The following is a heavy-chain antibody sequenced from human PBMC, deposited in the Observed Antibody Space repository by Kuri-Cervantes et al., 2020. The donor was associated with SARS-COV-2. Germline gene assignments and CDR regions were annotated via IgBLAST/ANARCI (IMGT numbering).Heavy chain of an antibody. J-gene: IGHJ5*02. CDR1: GGSISSSSYY. Sequence: GSLRLSCTVSGGSISSSSYYWGWIRQPPGKGLEWIGSIYYSGSTYYNPSLKSRVTISVDTSKNQFSLKLSSVTAADTAVYYCARDIVAVPAPPLGWFDPWGQGTLVTVSS. CDR2: IYYSGST. CDR3: ARDIVAVPAPPLGWFDP. D-gene: IGHD2-2*01. V-gene: IGHV4-39*02.